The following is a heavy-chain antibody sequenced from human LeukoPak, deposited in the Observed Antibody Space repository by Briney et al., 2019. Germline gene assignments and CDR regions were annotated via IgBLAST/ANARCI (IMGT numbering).Heavy chain of an antibody. V-gene: IGHV4-34*01. CDR2: INHSGST. Sequence: SETLSLTCAVYGGSFSGYYWSWIRQPPGKGLEWIGEINHSGSTNYNPSPKSRVTISVDTSKNQFSLKLRSVTAAATAVYYCARGQLVTGEVADILTGPPRGAFDIWGQGTMVTVSS. J-gene: IGHJ3*02. CDR3: ARGQLVTGEVADILTGPPRGAFDI. CDR1: GGSFSGYY. D-gene: IGHD3-9*01.